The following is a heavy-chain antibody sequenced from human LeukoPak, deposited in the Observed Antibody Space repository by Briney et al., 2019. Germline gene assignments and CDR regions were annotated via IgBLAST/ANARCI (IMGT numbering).Heavy chain of an antibody. CDR2: IYPGDSDT. CDR1: GYSFTSYW. J-gene: IGHJ4*02. V-gene: IGHV5-51*01. D-gene: IGHD2-21*02. CDR3: TRHVTADY. Sequence: GESLRISCKGSGYSFTSYWISWVRQMPGKGLEWMGIIYPGDSDTRYSPSFQGQVTISADKSITTAYLQWSSLKASDTAIYYCTRHVTADYWGQGTLITVSS.